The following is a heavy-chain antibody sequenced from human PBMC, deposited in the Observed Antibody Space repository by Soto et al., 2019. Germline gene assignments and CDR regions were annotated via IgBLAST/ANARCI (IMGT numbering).Heavy chain of an antibody. V-gene: IGHV4-30-2*01. CDR1: GGSISSGGYY. D-gene: IGHD3-22*01. Sequence: SETLSLTCTVSGGSISSGGYYWSWIRQHPGKGLEWIGYIYHSGSTYYNPSLKSRVTISVDRSKNQFSLKLSSVTAADTAVYYCARGGYYYDSTGYFDHNYFDYWGQGTLVTVSS. CDR2: IYHSGST. J-gene: IGHJ4*02. CDR3: ARGGYYYDSTGYFDHNYFDY.